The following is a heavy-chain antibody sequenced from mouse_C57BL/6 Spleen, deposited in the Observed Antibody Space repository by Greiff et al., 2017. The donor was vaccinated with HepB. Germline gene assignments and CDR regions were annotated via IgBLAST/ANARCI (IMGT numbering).Heavy chain of an antibody. V-gene: IGHV1-54*01. J-gene: IGHJ4*01. CDR2: INPGSGGT. CDR1: GYAFTNYL. CDR3: ARPLPPYGSSYYAMDY. D-gene: IGHD1-1*01. Sequence: QVQLQQSGAELVRPGTSVKVSCKASGYAFTNYLIEWVKQRPGQGLEWIGVINPGSGGTNYNEKFKGKATLTADKSSSTAYMQLSSLTSEDSAVYFCARPLPPYGSSYYAMDYWGQGTSVTVSS.